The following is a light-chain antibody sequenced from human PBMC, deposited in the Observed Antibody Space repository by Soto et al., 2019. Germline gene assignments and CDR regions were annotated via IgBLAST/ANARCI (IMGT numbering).Light chain of an antibody. Sequence: EIVLTQSPGTLSLSPGERATLSCRASQSVSSSYLAWFQQKPGQAPRLLIYGASSRATGITDRFSGSGSGADFTHTISRLEPEDFAVYYCQQYESSPVTFGQGTKVEIK. CDR3: QQYESSPVT. CDR1: QSVSSSY. CDR2: GAS. J-gene: IGKJ1*01. V-gene: IGKV3-20*01.